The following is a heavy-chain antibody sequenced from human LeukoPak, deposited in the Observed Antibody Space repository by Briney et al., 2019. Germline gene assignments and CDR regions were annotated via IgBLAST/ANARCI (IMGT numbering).Heavy chain of an antibody. V-gene: IGHV4-34*01. CDR2: INHSGST. CDR3: ARGGIVGATLGVCDY. Sequence: SETLSLTSAVYGGSFSGYYWSWIRQPPGKGLEWIGEINHSGSTNYNPSLKSRVTISVDTSKNQFSLKLSSVTAADTAVYYCARGGIVGATLGVCDYWGQGTLVTVSS. D-gene: IGHD1-26*01. CDR1: GGSFSGYY. J-gene: IGHJ4*01.